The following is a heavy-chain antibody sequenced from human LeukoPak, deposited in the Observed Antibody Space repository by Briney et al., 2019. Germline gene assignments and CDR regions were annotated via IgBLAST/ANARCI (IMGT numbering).Heavy chain of an antibody. CDR3: ARLSGSYYSFRFDY. J-gene: IGHJ4*02. CDR1: GGSISSGDYY. V-gene: IGHV4-30-4*08. D-gene: IGHD1-26*01. Sequence: SETLSLTCTVSGGSISSGDYYWGWLRQPPGKGLEWIGYIYYSGSTYYNPSLKSRVTISVDTSKNQFSLKLSSVTAADTAVYYCARLSGSYYSFRFDYWGQGTLVTVSS. CDR2: IYYSGST.